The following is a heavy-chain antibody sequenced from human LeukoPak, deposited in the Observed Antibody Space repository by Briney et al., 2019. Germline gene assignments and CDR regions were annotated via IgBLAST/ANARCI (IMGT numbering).Heavy chain of an antibody. CDR2: ISISSITI. CDR3: ARNLYSYAYGSVDY. CDR1: GFTFRRYR. V-gene: IGHV3-48*02. J-gene: IGHJ4*02. Sequence: PGGSLSLSCAASGFTFRRYRKNWVRQAPGKGLEWVSYISISSITIYYADSVKGRFPISRDNAKNSLYLQMNSLRDEDTALDYCARNLYSYAYGSVDYWGQGTLVAVSS. D-gene: IGHD5-18*01.